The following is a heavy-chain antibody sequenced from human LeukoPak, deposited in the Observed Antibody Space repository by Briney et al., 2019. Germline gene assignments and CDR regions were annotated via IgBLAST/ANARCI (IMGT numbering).Heavy chain of an antibody. CDR2: IKQTGNEK. Sequence: GGSLRLSCAVSGFTFSNYWMSWVRQAPGKGLEWVANIKQTGNEKYYVDSVRGRFTISRDDAENSLYLQMNSLRAEDTAVYYCARGGGMRSWYDSDYWGQGTLVTVSS. CDR3: ARGGGMRSWYDSDY. D-gene: IGHD6-13*01. J-gene: IGHJ4*02. V-gene: IGHV3-7*04. CDR1: GFTFSNYW.